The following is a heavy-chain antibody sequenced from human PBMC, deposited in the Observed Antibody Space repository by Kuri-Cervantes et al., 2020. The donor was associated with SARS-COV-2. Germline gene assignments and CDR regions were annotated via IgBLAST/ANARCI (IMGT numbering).Heavy chain of an antibody. Sequence: SVPLCLTSNVSGDSITSGSYHWSSIRKRPGKGLEWIGYISYGGTTNYSPSLRGRVTISVDTSKHHFSLKLRSLNAADTAVYYCARGGTYYNSGSSFDYWGQGTLVTVSS. CDR1: GDSITSGSYH. V-gene: IGHV4-61*03. CDR3: ARGGTYYNSGSSFDY. CDR2: ISYGGTT. D-gene: IGHD3-10*01. J-gene: IGHJ4*02.